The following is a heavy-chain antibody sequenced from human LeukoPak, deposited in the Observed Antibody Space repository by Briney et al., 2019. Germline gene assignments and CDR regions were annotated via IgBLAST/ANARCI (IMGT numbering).Heavy chain of an antibody. CDR3: ARHITVKASFDY. V-gene: IGHV4-34*01. D-gene: IGHD1-14*01. CDR2: INHSGST. CDR1: GDSLTGYY. J-gene: IGHJ4*02. Sequence: SETLSLTCTVSGDSLTGYYWGWIRQPPGKGLEWIGEINHSGSTNYNPSLKSRVTISVDTSKNQFSLKLSSVTAADTAVYYCARHITVKASFDYWGQGTLVTVSS.